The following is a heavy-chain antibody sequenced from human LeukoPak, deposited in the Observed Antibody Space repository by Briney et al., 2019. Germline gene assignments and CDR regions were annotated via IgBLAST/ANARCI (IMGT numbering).Heavy chain of an antibody. CDR3: ARVQSAYCGGDCYSRSTKAFDI. D-gene: IGHD2-21*02. J-gene: IGHJ3*02. CDR2: ISYDGNNK. V-gene: IGHV3-30-3*01. Sequence: GGSLRLSCAASGFTFSSYAMHWVRQAPGKGLEWVTVISYDGNNKYYAASVRGRFTIPRDNSKNMLYLQTNSLRTEDTAVYYYARVQSAYCGGDCYSRSTKAFDIWGQGTMVTVSS. CDR1: GFTFSSYA.